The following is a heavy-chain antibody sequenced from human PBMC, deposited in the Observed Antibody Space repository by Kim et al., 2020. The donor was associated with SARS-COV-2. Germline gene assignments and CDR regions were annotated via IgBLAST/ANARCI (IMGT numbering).Heavy chain of an antibody. Sequence: AQKFQGRVTITADASTSTAYMELSSLKSEDTAVYYCAKSYDFWSGYSFDYWGQGTLVTVSS. J-gene: IGHJ4*02. V-gene: IGHV1-69*01. CDR3: AKSYDFWSGYSFDY. D-gene: IGHD3-3*01.